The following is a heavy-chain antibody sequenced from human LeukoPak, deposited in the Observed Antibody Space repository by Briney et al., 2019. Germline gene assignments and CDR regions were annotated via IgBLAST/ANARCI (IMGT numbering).Heavy chain of an antibody. CDR3: ARHEYSNTWLDY. D-gene: IGHD6-13*01. CDR1: GGPISNYY. CDR2: IYYSGTT. Sequence: SETLSLTCTVSGGPISNYYWSWIRQPPGKGLEWIGYIYYSGTTKYNPSLKSRVTISVDTSKNQFSPQLSSVTAADTAVYYCARHEYSNTWLDYWGQGTLVTVSS. V-gene: IGHV4-59*08. J-gene: IGHJ4*02.